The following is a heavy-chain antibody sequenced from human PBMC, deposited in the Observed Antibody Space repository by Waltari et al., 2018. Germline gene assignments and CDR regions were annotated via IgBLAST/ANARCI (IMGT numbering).Heavy chain of an antibody. CDR1: GGSFSGYY. J-gene: IGHJ6*02. CDR3: VRLEDCTGPGGHCYSGDPFALDV. D-gene: IGHD2-15*01. CDR2: INHAGYT. Sequence: QVQLQQWGAGLLQSSETLSLTCAVYGGSFSGYYWGWVRQPPGKGLEWIGEINHAGYTNHNPSLRSRVTMSADTSKSQFSLKLYSVTAADTAVYYCVRLEDCTGPGGHCYSGDPFALDVWGQGTTVTVSS. V-gene: IGHV4-34*02.